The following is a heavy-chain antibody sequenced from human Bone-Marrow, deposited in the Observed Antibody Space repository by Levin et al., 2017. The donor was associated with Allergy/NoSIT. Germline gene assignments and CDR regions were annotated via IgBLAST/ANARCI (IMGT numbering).Heavy chain of an antibody. CDR2: IHYSGST. V-gene: IGHV4-59*01. J-gene: IGHJ6*02. D-gene: IGHD6-19*01. CDR1: GDSISDYY. Sequence: PSQTLSLTCTVSGDSISDYYWNWIRQPPGKGLEWIGYIHYSGSTNYNPSLKSRVTISLDKSKNQISLKLSSVTAADTAVYYCARDKSWEWAGEDYHYGMDVWGQGTTVTVSS. CDR3: ARDKSWEWAGEDYHYGMDV.